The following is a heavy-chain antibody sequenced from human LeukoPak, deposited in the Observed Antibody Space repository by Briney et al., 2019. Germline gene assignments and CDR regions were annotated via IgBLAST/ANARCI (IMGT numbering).Heavy chain of an antibody. CDR2: TYYRSKWYN. CDR3: ARGIAAAGTGYFDY. Sequence: SQTLSLTCAISGDSVSSNSAARNWIRQSPSRGLEWLGRTYYRSKWYNDYAVSVKSRITINPDTSKNQFSLQLNSVTTEDTAVYYCARGIAAAGTGYFDYWGQGTLVTVSS. J-gene: IGHJ4*02. V-gene: IGHV6-1*01. CDR1: GDSVSSNSAA. D-gene: IGHD6-13*01.